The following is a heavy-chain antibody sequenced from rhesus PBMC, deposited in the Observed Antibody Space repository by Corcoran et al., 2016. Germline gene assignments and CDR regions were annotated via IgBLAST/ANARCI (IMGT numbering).Heavy chain of an antibody. J-gene: IGHJ4*01. CDR2: ISNGGGST. D-gene: IGHD4-23*01. CDR1: GFTFRNYY. CDR3: ARVSVTTYFDY. Sequence: EVQLVESGGGLAQPGGSLRLSCAASGFTFRNYYMDWVRQAPGKVLEWVSRISNGGGSTWYADSVKGRFTISRENAKNTLYFQMNSLRAEDTAVYYCARVSVTTYFDYWGQGVLVTVSS. V-gene: IGHV3-178*01.